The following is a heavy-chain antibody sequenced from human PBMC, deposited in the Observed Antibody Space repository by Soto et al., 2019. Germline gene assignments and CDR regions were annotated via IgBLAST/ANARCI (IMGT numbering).Heavy chain of an antibody. J-gene: IGHJ4*02. CDR2: ISAYNGNT. CDR1: GYTFTSYG. V-gene: IGHV1-18*01. CDR3: ARDHYYDSSGPFPPLDY. D-gene: IGHD3-22*01. Sequence: ASVKVSCKASGYTFTSYGISWVRQAPGQGLEWMGWISAYNGNTNYAQRLQGRVTMTTDTSTSTAYMELRSPRSDDTAVYYCARDHYYDSSGPFPPLDYWGQGTLVTVSS.